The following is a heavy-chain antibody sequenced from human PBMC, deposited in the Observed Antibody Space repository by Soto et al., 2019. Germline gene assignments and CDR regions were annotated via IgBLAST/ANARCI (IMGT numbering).Heavy chain of an antibody. CDR3: ARGDYRVLEF. V-gene: IGHV5-51*03. CDR1: GFSFASSW. J-gene: IGHJ4*02. D-gene: IGHD4-4*01. CDR2: IYPGDSDT. Sequence: EVQLVQSGEEVKKPGESLKISCKDSGFSFASSWIGWVRQMPGKGLEWMGVIYPGDSDTRYRPSFQGQVTISADKSISTAYLQWSSLKASDTAMYYCARGDYRVLEFWGQGTLVTVSS.